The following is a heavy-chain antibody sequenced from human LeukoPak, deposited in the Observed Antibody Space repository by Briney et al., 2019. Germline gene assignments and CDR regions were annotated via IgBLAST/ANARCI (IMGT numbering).Heavy chain of an antibody. CDR1: GGTFSSYA. J-gene: IGHJ4*02. V-gene: IGHV1-69*13. CDR3: AGNRAAAPPNF. CDR2: IIPIFGTA. Sequence: SVKVSCKASGGTFSSYAISWVRQAPGQGLEWMGGIIPIFGTANYAQKFQGRVTITADESTSTAYMELSSLRSEDMAVYYCAGNRAAAPPNFWGQGTLVTVSS. D-gene: IGHD6-13*01.